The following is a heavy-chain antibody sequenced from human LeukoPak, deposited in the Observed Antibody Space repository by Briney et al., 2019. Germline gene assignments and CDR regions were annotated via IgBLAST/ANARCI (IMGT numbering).Heavy chain of an antibody. J-gene: IGHJ4*02. CDR2: IGPTGSDR. Sequence: GGSLRLSCTASGLTFSTSGFNWVRQAPGKGLEWVASIGPTGSDRYHADSIKGRFTISRDNANNFLYLQMNSLRAEDTAVYYCATETNGRHYDYWGQGTLLTVX. CDR1: GLTFSTSG. V-gene: IGHV3-21*06. D-gene: IGHD1-14*01. CDR3: ATETNGRHYDY.